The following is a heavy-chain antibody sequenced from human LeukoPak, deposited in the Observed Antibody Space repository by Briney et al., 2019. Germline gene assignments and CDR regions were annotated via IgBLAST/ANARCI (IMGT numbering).Heavy chain of an antibody. CDR2: IYHSGKS. CDR1: GYSISSGYY. J-gene: IGHJ4*02. D-gene: IGHD6-19*01. V-gene: IGHV4-38-2*02. CDR3: ARDGYASGWYGGNFDY. Sequence: SETLSLTCSVSGYSISSGYYWDWIRQPPGKGLEWIASIYHSGKSYYNPSLESRVTISVDTSKNQISLKLRSVTAADTAVYYCARDGYASGWYGGNFDYWGQGTLVTVSS.